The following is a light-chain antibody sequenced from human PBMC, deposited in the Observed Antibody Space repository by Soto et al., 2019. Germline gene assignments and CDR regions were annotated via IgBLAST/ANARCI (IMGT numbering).Light chain of an antibody. Sequence: NFMLTQPHSVSESPGKTVTISCTGSSGSIASNYVQWYQQRPGSAPTTVIYEDNHRPSGVPDRFSGSIDSSSTSASLTISGLKTEDEADYYCQSYDSSNHAVFGGGTQLTVL. CDR3: QSYDSSNHAV. CDR2: EDN. J-gene: IGLJ7*01. CDR1: SGSIASNY. V-gene: IGLV6-57*02.